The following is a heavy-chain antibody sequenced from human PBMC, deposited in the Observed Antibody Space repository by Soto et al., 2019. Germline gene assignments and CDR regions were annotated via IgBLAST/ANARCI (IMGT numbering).Heavy chain of an antibody. CDR3: ARDRWGSYSDY. CDR2: IIPILGIA. Sequence: QVQLVQSGAEVKKPRSSVKVSCKASGGTFSSYTISWVRQAPGQGLEWMGRIIPILGIANYAQKFQGRVTITADKSTSTAYMELSSLRSEDTAVYYCARDRWGSYSDYWGQGTLVTVSS. D-gene: IGHD3-16*01. J-gene: IGHJ4*02. V-gene: IGHV1-69*08. CDR1: GGTFSSYT.